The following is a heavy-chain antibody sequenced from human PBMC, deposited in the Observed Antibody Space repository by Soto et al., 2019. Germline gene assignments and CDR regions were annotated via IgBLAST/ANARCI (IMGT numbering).Heavy chain of an antibody. CDR2: ISHNSDYT. J-gene: IGHJ4*02. V-gene: IGHV3-11*06. D-gene: IGHD4-17*01. CDR3: ANNHYGNLDY. Sequence: GGSLRLSCAASGFNFGLSFMIWMRQRPGKGLEWVSFISHNSDYTNYADSVRGRFTISRDKDKSSIYLQMNSLRADDTAVYYCANNHYGNLDYWGEGTLVTVSS. CDR1: GFNFGLSF.